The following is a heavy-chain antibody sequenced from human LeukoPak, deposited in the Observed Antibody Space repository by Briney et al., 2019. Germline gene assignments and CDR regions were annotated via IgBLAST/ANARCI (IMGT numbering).Heavy chain of an antibody. D-gene: IGHD4-17*01. CDR1: GYTFTSYA. Sequence: ASVKVSCKSSGYTFTSYAMHWVRQAPGQRLEWMGWINAGNGNTKYSQKFQGRVTITRDTSASTAYMELSSLRSEDTAVYYCARVFPGDYTTGFDPWGQGTLVTVSS. J-gene: IGHJ5*02. CDR2: INAGNGNT. CDR3: ARVFPGDYTTGFDP. V-gene: IGHV1-3*01.